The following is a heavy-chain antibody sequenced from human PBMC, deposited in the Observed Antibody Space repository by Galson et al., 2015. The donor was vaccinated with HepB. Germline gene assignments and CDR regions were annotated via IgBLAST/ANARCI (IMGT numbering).Heavy chain of an antibody. Sequence: SLRLSCAVSGFTFSNYHMNWVRQAPGKGLEWVSSISTTGSHIHYADSAKGRFTISRDNAKNSLFLQMDSLRADDTAVYYCARDPPLGAPFDYWGQGTLVTVSS. D-gene: IGHD7-27*01. J-gene: IGHJ4*02. CDR2: ISTTGSHI. V-gene: IGHV3-21*01. CDR3: ARDPPLGAPFDY. CDR1: GFTFSNYH.